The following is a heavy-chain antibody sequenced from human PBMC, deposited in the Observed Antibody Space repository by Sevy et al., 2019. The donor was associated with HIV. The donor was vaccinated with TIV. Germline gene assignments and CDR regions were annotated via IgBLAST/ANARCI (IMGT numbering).Heavy chain of an antibody. Sequence: ASVKGSCKASGFSFSSYGFTWVRQAPGQGLEWMGWIGVYNGNSNSAQRLQGRVTLTTDTSTSTVYMELSGLKSDDTAVYYCARVPTYYYGSSTYFDYWGQGTPVTVSS. V-gene: IGHV1-18*01. CDR3: ARVPTYYYGSSTYFDY. CDR2: IGVYNGNS. J-gene: IGHJ4*02. D-gene: IGHD3-10*01. CDR1: GFSFSSYG.